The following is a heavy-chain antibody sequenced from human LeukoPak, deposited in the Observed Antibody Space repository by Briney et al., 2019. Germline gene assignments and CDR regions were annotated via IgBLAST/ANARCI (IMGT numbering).Heavy chain of an antibody. D-gene: IGHD3-22*01. CDR2: ISAYTGNT. CDR1: GYTFTGYY. J-gene: IGHJ4*02. CDR3: ARVRGYFDSSGSNEED. Sequence: ASVKVSCKASGYTFTGYYMHWVRQAPGQGLEWMGWISAYTGNTNYAPKLQGRVTMTTDTSTSTAYMELRSLRSDDTAVYYCARVRGYFDSSGSNEEDWGQGTLVTVSS. V-gene: IGHV1-18*04.